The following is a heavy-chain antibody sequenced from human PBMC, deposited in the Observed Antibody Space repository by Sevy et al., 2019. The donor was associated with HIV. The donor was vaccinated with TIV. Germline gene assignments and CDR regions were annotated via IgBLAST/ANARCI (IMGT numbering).Heavy chain of an antibody. CDR3: AKRVAGALAALDI. J-gene: IGHJ3*02. Sequence: GGSLRLSCAASGFTFRNYVMNWVRQPPGKGLEWVSVIRDGGGTTYYADSVKGRFTISRDDSKSTLYLQMNSLRVEDTAVYFCAKRVAGALAALDIGGQGTMVTVS. CDR2: IRDGGGTT. V-gene: IGHV3-23*01. D-gene: IGHD3-10*01. CDR1: GFTFRNYV.